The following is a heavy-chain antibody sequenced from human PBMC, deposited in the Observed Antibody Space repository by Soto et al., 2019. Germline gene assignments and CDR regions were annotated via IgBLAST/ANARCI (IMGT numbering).Heavy chain of an antibody. Sequence: EVQLLESGGGLVQPGGSLRLSCAASGFTFSSYAMSWVRQAPGKGLEWVSAISGTGGTTYYADSVKGRFTISRDNSRNTLHLQMNSLRAEDTAIYYCAKFFVETGGSSGWPWSFHFCGQGTLVTVSS. CDR2: ISGTGGTT. CDR1: GFTFSSYA. V-gene: IGHV3-23*01. CDR3: AKFFVETGGSSGWPWSFHF. J-gene: IGHJ4*02. D-gene: IGHD6-25*01.